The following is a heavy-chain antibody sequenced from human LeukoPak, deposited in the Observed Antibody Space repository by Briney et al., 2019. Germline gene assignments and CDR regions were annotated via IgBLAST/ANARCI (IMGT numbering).Heavy chain of an antibody. J-gene: IGHJ3*01. CDR2: IDYSGSA. V-gene: IGHV4-30-4*01. Sequence: SQTLSLTCTVSGGSISSTNYFWSWVRQSPGKALEWIAYIDYSGSAHYNPSLRSRSIISINTSKNQFALTMTSMTAADTAVYYCAREVNIVSDSDAFDVWGQGTMVIVSS. D-gene: IGHD2/OR15-2a*01. CDR1: GGSISSTNYF. CDR3: AREVNIVSDSDAFDV.